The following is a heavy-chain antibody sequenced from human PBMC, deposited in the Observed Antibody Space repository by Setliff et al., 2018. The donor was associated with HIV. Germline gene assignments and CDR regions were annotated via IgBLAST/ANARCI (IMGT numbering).Heavy chain of an antibody. CDR3: ARDYLYYNLYNGSPVYGMDV. D-gene: IGHD3-3*01. Sequence: GGSLRLSCAASGFTFRNYKFNWVRQAPGRGLEWVSSISIGSGGAIDYADSVQGRFTSSRDNSKNSLYLQMNSLRVEDTAVYYCARDYLYYNLYNGSPVYGMDVWGQGTTVTVSS. CDR2: ISIGSGGAI. J-gene: IGHJ6*02. V-gene: IGHV3-48*03. CDR1: GFTFRNYK.